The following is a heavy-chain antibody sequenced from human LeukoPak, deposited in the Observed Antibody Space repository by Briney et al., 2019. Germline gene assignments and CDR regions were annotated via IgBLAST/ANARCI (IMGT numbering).Heavy chain of an antibody. CDR2: ISSSSSYI. Sequence: PGGSLRLSCAASGFTFSSYSMNWVRQAPGKGLEWVSSISSSSSYIYYADSVKGRFTISRDNAKNSLYLQMNSLRAEDTAVYYCARDRGWGYCSSTSCYQAFDIWGQGTMVTVSS. CDR3: ARDRGWGYCSSTSCYQAFDI. V-gene: IGHV3-21*01. D-gene: IGHD2-2*01. J-gene: IGHJ3*02. CDR1: GFTFSSYS.